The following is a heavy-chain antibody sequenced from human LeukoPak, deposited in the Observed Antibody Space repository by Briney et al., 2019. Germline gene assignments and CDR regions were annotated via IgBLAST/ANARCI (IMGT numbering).Heavy chain of an antibody. CDR2: IYYSGST. V-gene: IGHV4-31*03. J-gene: IGHJ4*02. D-gene: IGHD1-26*01. CDR3: ASSSLGRYDY. CDR1: GGSISSGGYY. Sequence: SETLSLACTVSGGSISSGGYYWSWIRQHPGKGLEWIGYIYYSGSTYYNPSLKRRVIISVDTSNNQFSLKLRSVTAADTAVYYCASSSLGRYDYWGQGTLVTVSS.